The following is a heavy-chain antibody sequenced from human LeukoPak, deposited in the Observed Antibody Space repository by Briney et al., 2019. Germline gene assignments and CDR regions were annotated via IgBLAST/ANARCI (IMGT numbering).Heavy chain of an antibody. V-gene: IGHV4-61*08. CDR2: IYYSGST. J-gene: IGHJ4*02. CDR1: GGSISSGDYS. CDR3: AGWGPRWLQSSYFDY. Sequence: PSETLSLTCAVSGGSISSGDYSWSWIRQPPGKGLEWIGYIYYSGSTNYNPSLKSRVTISVDTSKNQFSLKLSSVTAADTAVYYCAGWGPRWLQSSYFDYWGQGTLVTVSS. D-gene: IGHD5-24*01.